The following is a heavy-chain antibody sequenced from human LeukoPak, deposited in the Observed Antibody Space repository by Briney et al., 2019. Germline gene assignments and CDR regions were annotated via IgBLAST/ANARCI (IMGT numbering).Heavy chain of an antibody. D-gene: IGHD6-13*01. V-gene: IGHV3-23*01. CDR2: ISGSGGST. CDR1: GFTFSSYA. CDR3: AKRIYSSSWYYSFDY. Sequence: GGSLRLSCAASGFTFSSYAMSWVRQAPGKGLEWVSAISGSGGSTYYADSVKGRFTISRDNSKNTLYLQMNSLRAEDTAVYYRAKRIYSSSWYYSFDYWGQGTLVTVSS. J-gene: IGHJ4*02.